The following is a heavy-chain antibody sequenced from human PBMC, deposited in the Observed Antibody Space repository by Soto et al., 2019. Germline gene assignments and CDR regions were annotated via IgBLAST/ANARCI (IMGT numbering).Heavy chain of an antibody. J-gene: IGHJ4*02. CDR1: GFTFNNYG. CDR2: VSSDGGVK. D-gene: IGHD5-12*01. Sequence: QVQLVESGGGVVQPGTSLRLSCAASGFTFNNYGMHWVRQDSVKGLEWVAYVSSDGGVKFYVDSVKGRFTVSRENSENMVFLQMNSLRTEDTAVYYCAKGNGGAYEFDYWGQGTLVTVSS. V-gene: IGHV3-30*18. CDR3: AKGNGGAYEFDY.